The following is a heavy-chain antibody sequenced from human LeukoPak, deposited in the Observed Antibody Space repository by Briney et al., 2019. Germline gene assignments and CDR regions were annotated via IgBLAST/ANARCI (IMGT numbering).Heavy chain of an antibody. CDR1: GGSFSGYY. V-gene: IGHV4-34*01. CDR3: ARAQPSYCSGGSCYVYYYYYMDV. CDR2: INHSGSI. D-gene: IGHD2-15*01. Sequence: SETLSLTCAVYGGSFSGYYWSWIRQPPGKGLEWIGEINHSGSINYNPSLKSRVTISVDTSKNQFSLKLSSVTAADTAVYYCARAQPSYCSGGSCYVYYYYYMDVWGKGTTVTVSS. J-gene: IGHJ6*03.